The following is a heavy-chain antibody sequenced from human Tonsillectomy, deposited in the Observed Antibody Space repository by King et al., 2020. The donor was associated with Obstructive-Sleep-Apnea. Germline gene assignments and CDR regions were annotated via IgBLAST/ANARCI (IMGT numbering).Heavy chain of an antibody. D-gene: IGHD6-13*01. J-gene: IGHJ4*02. V-gene: IGHV3-13*01. Sequence: DVQLVESGGGLVQPEGSLRLSCAASGFTFSSYDMHWVRQATGKGLEWVSAIGTAGDTYYPGSVKGRFTISRENAKNSLYLQMNSLRAGDPAVYYCARGRYSSSLSLYYFDYWGQGTLVTVSS. CDR1: GFTFSSYD. CDR3: ARGRYSSSLSLYYFDY. CDR2: IGTAGDT.